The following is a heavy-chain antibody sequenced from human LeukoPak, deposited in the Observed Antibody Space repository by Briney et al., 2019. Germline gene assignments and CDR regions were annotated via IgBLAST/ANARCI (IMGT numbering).Heavy chain of an antibody. CDR3: ARFSGYDRYFDC. V-gene: IGHV4-59*08. D-gene: IGHD5-12*01. CDR1: GGYISSYY. CDR2: ISYSGST. Sequence: PSETLSLTCSVSGGYISSYYWSWIRQPPGKGLEWIGYISYSGSTNYNPSLKSRVTISVDTSKNQFSLKLSSVTAADTAVYYCARFSGYDRYFDCWGQGTLVTVSS. J-gene: IGHJ4*02.